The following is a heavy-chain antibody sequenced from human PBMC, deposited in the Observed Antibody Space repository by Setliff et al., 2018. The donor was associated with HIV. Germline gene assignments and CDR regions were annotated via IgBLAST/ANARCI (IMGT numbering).Heavy chain of an antibody. Sequence: PGESLKISCKGSGYNFTSFWIAWVRQMPGKGLEWMGIIYPADSDTRYSPSFQGQVTISADKSISTAFLQWRSLKASDTAIYYCARLPSLLWFGELNYYFDYWGQVTLVTVSS. CDR2: IYPADSDT. D-gene: IGHD3-10*01. J-gene: IGHJ4*02. CDR3: ARLPSLLWFGELNYYFDY. CDR1: GYNFTSFW. V-gene: IGHV5-51*01.